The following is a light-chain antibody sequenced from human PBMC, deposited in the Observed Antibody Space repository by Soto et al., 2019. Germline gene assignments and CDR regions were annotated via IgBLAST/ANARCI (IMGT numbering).Light chain of an antibody. CDR1: QSFSSN. CDR3: QQYNNWPQT. V-gene: IGKV3-15*01. J-gene: IGKJ1*01. CDR2: GAS. Sequence: EIVMTQSPATLSVSPGERATLSCRASQSFSSNLAWYQQKPGQAPRLLIYGASTRATGIPARFSGSGSGTEFTLTISSLQSEDFEVYYCQQYNNWPQTFGRGTKVDIX.